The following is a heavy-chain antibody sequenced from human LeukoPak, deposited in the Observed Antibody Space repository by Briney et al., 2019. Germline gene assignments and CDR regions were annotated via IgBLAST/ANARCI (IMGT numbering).Heavy chain of an antibody. J-gene: IGHJ6*02. CDR1: GGTFSSYA. V-gene: IGHV1-69*04. CDR3: ARASQLWGQYYYYGMDV. D-gene: IGHD5-18*01. Sequence: ASVKVSCKASGGTFSSYAISWVRQAPGQGLEWMGRIIPILGIANYAQKFQGRVTITADKSTSTAYMELSSLRSEDTAVYYCARASQLWGQYYYYGMDVWGQGTTVTVSS. CDR2: IIPILGIA.